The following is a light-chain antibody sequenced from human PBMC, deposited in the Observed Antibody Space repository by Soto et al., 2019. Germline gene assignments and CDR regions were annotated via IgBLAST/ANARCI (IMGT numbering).Light chain of an antibody. Sequence: EVVVTQSPGTLSVSPGERATLSCTASQSVSSNLAWYQQKPGQAPRLLIYGASTRATGIPARFSGSGSGTEFTLTISSLQSEDFAVYYWQQYNIWPRAFGQGTKVEIK. CDR3: QQYNIWPRA. CDR2: GAS. J-gene: IGKJ1*01. V-gene: IGKV3-15*01. CDR1: QSVSSN.